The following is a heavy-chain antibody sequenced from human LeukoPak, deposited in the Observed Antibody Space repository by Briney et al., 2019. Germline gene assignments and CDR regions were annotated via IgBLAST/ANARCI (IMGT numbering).Heavy chain of an antibody. CDR2: IRSDGSNK. V-gene: IGHV3-30*02. D-gene: IGHD3-10*01. CDR1: GFAFSSCG. CDR3: AKDRGVGFGEV. J-gene: IGHJ4*02. Sequence: GGSLRLSCIESGFAFSSCGMHWVRQAPGKGLEWVAFIRSDGSNKYYADSVKGRFTISRDNSKNTLYLQLDSLRAEDTAVYCCAKDRGVGFGEVWGQGTLVTVSS.